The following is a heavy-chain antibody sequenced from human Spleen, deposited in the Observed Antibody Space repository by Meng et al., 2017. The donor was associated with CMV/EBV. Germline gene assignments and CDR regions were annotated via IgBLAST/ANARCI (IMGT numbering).Heavy chain of an antibody. J-gene: IGHJ6*02. V-gene: IGHV3-53*01. D-gene: IGHD3-10*01. CDR3: ARDRGPGSYVYYYYVMDV. CDR2: IYSGGST. CDR1: GFTVSSNY. Sequence: GSLRLSCAASGFTVSSNYMSWVRQAPGKGLEWVSIIYSGGSTYYADSVKGRFTISRDNSKNTLYLQMNSLRAEDTAVYYCARDRGPGSYVYYYYVMDVWGQGTTVTVSS.